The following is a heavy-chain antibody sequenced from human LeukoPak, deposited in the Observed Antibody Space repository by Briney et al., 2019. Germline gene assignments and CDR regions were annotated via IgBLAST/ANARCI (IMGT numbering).Heavy chain of an antibody. J-gene: IGHJ4*02. CDR2: ISKSGGST. D-gene: IGHD6-13*01. CDR1: GITFSGYV. CDR3: AGGGY. Sequence: GGSLRLSCAASGITFSGYVMNWIRQAPGKGLEWVSSISKSGGSTYHADSVKGRFTISRDVSKNTLYLQMNSLRTEDTAVYYCAGGGYWGQGTLVTVSS. V-gene: IGHV3-23*01.